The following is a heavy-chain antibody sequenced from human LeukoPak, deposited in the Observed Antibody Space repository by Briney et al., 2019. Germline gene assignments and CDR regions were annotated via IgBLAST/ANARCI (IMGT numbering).Heavy chain of an antibody. Sequence: GGSLRLSCAASGFTFSSYAMSWVRQAPGKGLEWVSAFSGSGGSTYYADSVKGRFTISRDNSKNTLYLQMNSLRAEDTAVYYCAKGPSYLGGMGNFDYWGQGTLVTVSS. J-gene: IGHJ4*02. V-gene: IGHV3-23*01. CDR1: GFTFSSYA. D-gene: IGHD1-26*01. CDR2: FSGSGGST. CDR3: AKGPSYLGGMGNFDY.